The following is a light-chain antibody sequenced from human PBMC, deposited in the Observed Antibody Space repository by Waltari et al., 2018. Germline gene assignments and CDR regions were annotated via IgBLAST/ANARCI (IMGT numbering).Light chain of an antibody. V-gene: IGKV4-1*01. CDR1: QSIMYSSNNQNF. Sequence: DIVMTQSPDSLAVSLGERATLNCTSSQSIMYSSNNQNFLAWYQKKPGHPPTLLIYWASTRQSGVPDRFTGSWSGTDFTLTISSLQAEDVAVYYCQQYFVTPFTFGPGTRVEIK. CDR3: QQYFVTPFT. CDR2: WAS. J-gene: IGKJ3*01.